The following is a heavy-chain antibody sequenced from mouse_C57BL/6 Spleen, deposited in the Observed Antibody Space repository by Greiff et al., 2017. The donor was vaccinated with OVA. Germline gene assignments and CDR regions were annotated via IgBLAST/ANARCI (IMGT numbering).Heavy chain of an antibody. D-gene: IGHD2-4*01. Sequence: QVQLKQPGTELVKPGASVKLSCKASGYTFTSYWMHWVKQRPGQGLEWIGNINPSNGGTNYNEKFKSKATLTVDKSSSTAYMQLSSLTSEDSAVYYCARSFYYDYAYWYFDVWGTGTTVTVSS. CDR2: INPSNGGT. V-gene: IGHV1-53*01. J-gene: IGHJ1*03. CDR3: ARSFYYDYAYWYFDV. CDR1: GYTFTSYW.